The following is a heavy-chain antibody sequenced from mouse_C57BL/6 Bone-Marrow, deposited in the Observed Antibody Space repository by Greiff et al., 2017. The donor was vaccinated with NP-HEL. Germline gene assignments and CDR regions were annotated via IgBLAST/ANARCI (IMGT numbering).Heavy chain of an antibody. V-gene: IGHV1-19*01. CDR3: ARAAYSNYGYWYFDV. D-gene: IGHD2-5*01. J-gene: IGHJ1*03. CDR2: INPYNGGT. CDR1: GYTFTDYD. Sequence: EVQLQQSGPVLVKPGASVKMSCKASGYTFTDYDMNWVKQSHGKSLEWIGVINPYNGGTSYNQKLKGKATLTVAKSSSTAYMELYSLTSEDSAVYYSARAAYSNYGYWYFDVWGTGTTVTVSS.